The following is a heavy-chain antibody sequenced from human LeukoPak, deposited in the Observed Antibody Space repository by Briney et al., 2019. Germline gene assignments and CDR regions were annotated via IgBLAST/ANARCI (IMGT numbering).Heavy chain of an antibody. CDR2: TYYRSKWYN. V-gene: IGHV6-1*01. D-gene: IGHD5-12*01. J-gene: IGHJ3*02. Sequence: SQTLSLTCAISGDSVSRNTAAWNWIRQSPSRGLEWLGRTYYRSKWYNDYAVSVKSRISLNPDTSKNQISLQLNAVTPEDTAVYYCASGAYDAVLWAFDIWGQGTMVTVSS. CDR3: ASGAYDAVLWAFDI. CDR1: GDSVSRNTAA.